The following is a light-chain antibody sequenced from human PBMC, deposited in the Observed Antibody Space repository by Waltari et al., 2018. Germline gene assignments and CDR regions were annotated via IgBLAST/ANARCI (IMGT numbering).Light chain of an antibody. Sequence: DIVMTQSPDSLAVSLGERATLNCKSSQSVLNRPNNKNYLAWYQQKPGQPPKLLIYWASTRESGVPDRFSGSGSGTDFTLTISSLQAEDVAVYYCQQYYSTPWTFGQGTKVEIK. V-gene: IGKV4-1*01. CDR3: QQYYSTPWT. CDR2: WAS. CDR1: QSVLNRPNNKNY. J-gene: IGKJ1*01.